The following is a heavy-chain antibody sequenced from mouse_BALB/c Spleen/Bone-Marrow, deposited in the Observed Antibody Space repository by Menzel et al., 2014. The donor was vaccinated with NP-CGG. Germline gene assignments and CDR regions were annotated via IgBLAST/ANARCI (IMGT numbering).Heavy chain of an antibody. CDR3: ASLTGTFDY. CDR2: IDPASGNI. V-gene: IGHV14-3*02. CDR1: GFNTKDTY. D-gene: IGHD4-1*01. J-gene: IGHJ2*01. Sequence: EVQLQQSGTDLVKPGASVKLSCTASGFNTKDTYMHWVKQRPEQGLDWIGRIDPASGNIQYDPKFQGRAAITADTSSNTAYLQLSSLTSEDTAVYYCASLTGTFDYWGQGTPLTVSS.